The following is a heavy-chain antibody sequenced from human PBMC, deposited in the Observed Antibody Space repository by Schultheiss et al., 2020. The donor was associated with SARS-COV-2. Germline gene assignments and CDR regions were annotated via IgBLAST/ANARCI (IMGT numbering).Heavy chain of an antibody. D-gene: IGHD2-15*01. J-gene: IGHJ6*02. CDR3: ASLVVGYGMDV. CDR2: IYYSGST. Sequence: SETLSLTCTVSGGSISSYYWSWIRQPPGKGLEWIGYIYYSGSTYYNPSLKSLVTISVDTSKNQFSLKLSSVTAADTAVYYCASLVVGYGMDVWGQGTTVTVSS. CDR1: GGSISSYY. V-gene: IGHV4-59*12.